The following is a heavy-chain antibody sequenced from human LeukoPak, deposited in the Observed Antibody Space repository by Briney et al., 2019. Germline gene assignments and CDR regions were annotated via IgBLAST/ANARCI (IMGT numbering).Heavy chain of an antibody. Sequence: GGSLRLSCAASGFTFSNYAMSWVRQAPGKGLEWVANIKQDGSAKYYVDSVKGRLTISRDNAKSLLYLQMNSLRAEDAAVYYCAGGQGFLIDYWGQGTLVTVSS. V-gene: IGHV3-7*01. D-gene: IGHD3-3*01. J-gene: IGHJ4*02. CDR1: GFTFSNYA. CDR2: IKQDGSAK. CDR3: AGGQGFLIDY.